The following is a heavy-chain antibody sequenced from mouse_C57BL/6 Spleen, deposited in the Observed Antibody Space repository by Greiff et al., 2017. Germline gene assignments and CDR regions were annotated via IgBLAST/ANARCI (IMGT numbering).Heavy chain of an antibody. CDR1: GFTFSDYY. D-gene: IGHD1-1*01. CDR3: AREGYYDGSSACAMDY. CDR2: INYDGSST. V-gene: IGHV5-16*01. J-gene: IGHJ4*01. Sequence: DVLLVESEGGLVQPGSSMKLSCTASGFTFSDYYMAWVRQVPEKGLEWVANINYDGSSTYYLDSLKSRFNISRDNAKNILYLQMSSLKSEDMATYYCAREGYYDGSSACAMDYWGQGTSVTVSS.